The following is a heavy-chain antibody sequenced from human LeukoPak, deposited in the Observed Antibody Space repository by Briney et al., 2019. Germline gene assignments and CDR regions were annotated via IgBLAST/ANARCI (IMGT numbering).Heavy chain of an antibody. CDR1: SHSLTGYY. CDR2: IYQIGTS. V-gene: IGHV4-59*01. Sequence: SATLSLTSPGVSHSLTGYYLNWVRQPAGKVLEWIGHIYQIGTSNDSPSLQSRLTISADTSKNQFSLKLRSVTAADTAVYYCVIGVGWQPDYWGQGALVTVSS. CDR3: VIGVGWQPDY. J-gene: IGHJ4*02. D-gene: IGHD2-15*01.